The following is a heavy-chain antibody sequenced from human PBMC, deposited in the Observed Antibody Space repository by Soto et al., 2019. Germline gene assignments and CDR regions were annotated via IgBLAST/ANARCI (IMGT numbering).Heavy chain of an antibody. CDR2: ISNDGSKK. Sequence: QVHLVESGGGVVQPGRSLRLACAVSGFRFSDYGMHWVRQAPGKGLEWVAVISNDGSKKYYGDSVQGGFTISRDDSKSTVYVQMDSLKPEDTAVYYCAKTRRGYDMFFYGLDVWGQGTTVTVSS. D-gene: IGHD5-12*01. CDR3: AKTRRGYDMFFYGLDV. CDR1: GFRFSDYG. J-gene: IGHJ6*02. V-gene: IGHV3-30*18.